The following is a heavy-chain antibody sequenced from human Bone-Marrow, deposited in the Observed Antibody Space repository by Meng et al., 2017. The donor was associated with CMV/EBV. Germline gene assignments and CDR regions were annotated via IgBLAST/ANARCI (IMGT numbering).Heavy chain of an antibody. CDR1: AGSISSSSYY. CDR2: IYYSGLT. D-gene: IGHD6-6*01. Sequence: SETLSLTCIVSAGSISSSSYYWGWIRQPPGKGLEWIASIYYSGLTYYNPSLKSRVPTSVDTSKNQFTLKLSSVTAADTAVYYWARRGRLGYSSSSGRNYGMDVWGQGTTVTVSS. CDR3: ARRGRLGYSSSSGRNYGMDV. V-gene: IGHV4-39*06. J-gene: IGHJ6*02.